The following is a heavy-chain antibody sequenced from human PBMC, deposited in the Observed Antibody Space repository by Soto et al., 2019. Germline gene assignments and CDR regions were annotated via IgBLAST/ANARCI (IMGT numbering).Heavy chain of an antibody. V-gene: IGHV1-18*01. CDR3: ARGVGASYYFDY. J-gene: IGHJ4*02. CDR2: INAYNGNT. D-gene: IGHD1-26*01. CDR1: GYTFTSYA. Sequence: ASVKVSCKASGYTFTSYAMHWVRQAPGQGLEWMGWINAYNGNTNYAQMLQGRVTMTTDTSTSTAYMELRSLRSDDTAVYYCARGVGASYYFDYWGQGTLVTVSS.